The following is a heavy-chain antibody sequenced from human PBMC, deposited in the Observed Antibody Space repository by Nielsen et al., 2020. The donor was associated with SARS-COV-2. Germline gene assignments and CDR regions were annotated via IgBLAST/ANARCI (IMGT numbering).Heavy chain of an antibody. V-gene: IGHV1-46*01. Sequence: SVKVSCKASGYTFTGYYMHWVRQAPGQGLEWMGIINPSGGSTSYAQKFQGRVTMTRDTSTSTVYMELSSLRSEDTAVYYCASVQGSYGYYYYYGMDVWGQGTTVTVSS. J-gene: IGHJ6*02. CDR3: ASVQGSYGYYYYYGMDV. CDR2: INPSGGST. CDR1: GYTFTGYY. D-gene: IGHD5-18*01.